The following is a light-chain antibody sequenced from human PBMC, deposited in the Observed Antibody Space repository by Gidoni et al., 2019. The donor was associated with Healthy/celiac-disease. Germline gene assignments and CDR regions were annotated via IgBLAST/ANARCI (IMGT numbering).Light chain of an antibody. J-gene: IGKJ4*01. CDR1: QSISSY. CDR3: QQSYSTPLT. CDR2: SAS. Sequence: DIQMTQSPSSLSSSVGDRVTITCRASQSISSYLNWYQQKPGKAPKLLIYSASSLQSGVPSRFSGSGSGTDFTLTISSLQPEDFATYYCQQSYSTPLTFGGXTQLEIK. V-gene: IGKV1-39*01.